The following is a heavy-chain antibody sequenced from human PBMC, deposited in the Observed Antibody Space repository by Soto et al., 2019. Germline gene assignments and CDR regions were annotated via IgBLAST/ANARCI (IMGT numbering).Heavy chain of an antibody. D-gene: IGHD1-26*01. CDR3: VREDGVVGASSAFDS. CDR2: INGRSNYK. V-gene: IGHV3-21*01. Sequence: EVHLVESGGVLVAPGGSLRLSCVASGFTLTTYTMNWVRQAPGTGLEWVSSINGRSNYKYYSDSAKGRFTISRDNAQNSLFLQMSRLGPEDTAVYYCVREDGVVGASSAFDSWGQGTLVTVSS. CDR1: GFTLTTYT. J-gene: IGHJ4*02.